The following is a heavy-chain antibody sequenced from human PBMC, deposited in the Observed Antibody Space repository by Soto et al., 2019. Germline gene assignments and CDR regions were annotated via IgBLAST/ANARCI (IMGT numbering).Heavy chain of an antibody. CDR3: AHKNYGDYPIDY. D-gene: IGHD4-17*01. V-gene: IGHV2-5*02. CDR1: GFSLSTSGVG. J-gene: IGHJ4*02. Sequence: QITLKESGPPLVKPTQTLTLTCTFSGFSLSTSGVGVGWIRQPPGKALEWLAVIYWDDSKHYSPSLKSRLTITKDTSKNQVVLTMTNMDPVDTATYYCAHKNYGDYPIDYWGQGTLVTVSS. CDR2: IYWDDSK.